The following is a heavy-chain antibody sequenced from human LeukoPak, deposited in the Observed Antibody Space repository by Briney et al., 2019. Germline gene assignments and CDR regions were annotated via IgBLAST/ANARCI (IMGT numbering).Heavy chain of an antibody. CDR1: GGSFSGYY. J-gene: IGHJ4*02. CDR3: ARVSSYGYFFTY. D-gene: IGHD5-18*01. CDR2: INHSGST. V-gene: IGHV4-34*01. Sequence: SETLSLTCAVYGGSFSGYYWSWIRQPPGKGLEWIGEINHSGSTNYNPSLKSRVTISVDTSKNQFSPKLSSVTAADTAVYYCARVSSYGYFFTYWGQGTLVTVSS.